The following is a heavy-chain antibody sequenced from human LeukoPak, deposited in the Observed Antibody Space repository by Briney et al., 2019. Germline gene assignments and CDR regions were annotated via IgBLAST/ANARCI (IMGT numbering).Heavy chain of an antibody. Sequence: SETLSLTCGVYGRSFSGYYWTWVRQPPGKGLEWIGEINHSGSTNYSPSLKSRVTISVDTSENQFSLKMYSVTAADAAVYFCARGWSSGSCHLDYWGQGTLVTVSS. CDR3: ARGWSSGSCHLDY. J-gene: IGHJ4*02. CDR2: INHSGST. CDR1: GRSFSGYY. D-gene: IGHD2-15*01. V-gene: IGHV4-34*01.